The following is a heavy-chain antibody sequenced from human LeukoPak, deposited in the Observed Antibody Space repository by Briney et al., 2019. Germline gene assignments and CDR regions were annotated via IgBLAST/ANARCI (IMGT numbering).Heavy chain of an antibody. CDR3: ARAGSGSYYDYFDY. Sequence: SETLSLTCTVSGDSISGSPYYWGWIRQPPGKGLEWIGCIYYTGSTYYNSSLKSRVTISVDRSKNQFSLKLSSVAAAATAVYYCARAGSGSYYDYFDYWGQGTLVTVSS. V-gene: IGHV4-39*07. D-gene: IGHD1-26*01. CDR2: IYYTGST. J-gene: IGHJ4*02. CDR1: GDSISGSPYY.